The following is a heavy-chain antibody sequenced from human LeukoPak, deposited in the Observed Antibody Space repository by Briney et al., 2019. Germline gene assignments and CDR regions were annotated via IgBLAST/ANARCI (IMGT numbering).Heavy chain of an antibody. V-gene: IGHV4-31*03. CDR1: GCSISSGGYY. D-gene: IGHD2-2*01. CDR3: ARSGGSTNWFDP. CDR2: FYYSRTT. J-gene: IGHJ5*02. Sequence: PSQTLSLTCTVSGCSISSGGYYWSWIRQHPGKGLVGIGYFYYSRTTYYNPSHKSRITISVDASKNPFSLKLSSVTAAGAAVYYCARSGGSTNWFDPWGQGTLVPVSS.